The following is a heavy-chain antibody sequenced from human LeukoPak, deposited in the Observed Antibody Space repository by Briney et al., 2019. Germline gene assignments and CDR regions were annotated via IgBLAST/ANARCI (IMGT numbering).Heavy chain of an antibody. Sequence: GGSLRLSCAASGFTFSSYEMNWVREAAGKGLEWVSYISSSGTTIYYVDSVKGRFTISRDNAQNSLYLQMNSLRAEDTAVYYCARVGVVVAATGNLWFDPWGQGTLVTVSS. CDR1: GFTFSSYE. D-gene: IGHD2-15*01. J-gene: IGHJ5*02. CDR3: ARVGVVVAATGNLWFDP. CDR2: ISSSGTTI. V-gene: IGHV3-48*03.